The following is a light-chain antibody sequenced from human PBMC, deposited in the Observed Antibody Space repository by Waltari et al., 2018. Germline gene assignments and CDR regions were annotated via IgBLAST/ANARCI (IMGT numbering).Light chain of an antibody. J-gene: IGLJ2*01. CDR2: EVT. CDR1: SSDVGSYNL. Sequence: QSARTQPASVSGSPGQSITISCSGTSSDVGSYNLVSWYQQNPGKAPKLMIYEVTKRPSGVSNRFSGSKAGNTASLTISGLQAEDEADYYCCSYAGGTTVLFGGGTKLNVL. V-gene: IGLV2-23*02. CDR3: CSYAGGTTVL.